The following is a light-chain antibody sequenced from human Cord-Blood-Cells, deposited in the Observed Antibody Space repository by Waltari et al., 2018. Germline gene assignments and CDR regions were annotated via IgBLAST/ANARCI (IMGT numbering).Light chain of an antibody. CDR3: CSYAGSYTWV. J-gene: IGLJ3*02. V-gene: IGLV2-11*01. Sequence: SALTQPRSVSGSPGQSVTISCTGTSSDVGGYNYVSWYQPHPGKAPKLMIYDVSKRPSGVPVRFSGSKSGNTASLTISGRQAEDEADYYCCSYAGSYTWVFGGGTKLTVL. CDR2: DVS. CDR1: SSDVGGYNY.